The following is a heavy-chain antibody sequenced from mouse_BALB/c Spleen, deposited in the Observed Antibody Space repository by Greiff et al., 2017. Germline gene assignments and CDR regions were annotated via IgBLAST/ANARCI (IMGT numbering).Heavy chain of an antibody. J-gene: IGHJ4*01. CDR2: IYPGDGDT. D-gene: IGHD2-4*01. CDR3: ARCFDYDYYAMDY. CDR1: GYAFSSYW. V-gene: IGHV1-80*01. Sequence: QVQLQQSGAELVRPGSSVKISCKASGYAFSSYWMNWVKQRPGQGLEWIGQIYPGDGDTNYNGTFKGKATLTADKSSSTAYMQLSSLTSEDSAVYFCARCFDYDYYAMDYWGQGTSVTVSS.